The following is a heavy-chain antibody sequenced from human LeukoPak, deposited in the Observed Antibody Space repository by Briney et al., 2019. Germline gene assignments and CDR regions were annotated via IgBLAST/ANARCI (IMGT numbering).Heavy chain of an antibody. J-gene: IGHJ5*02. V-gene: IGHV4-39*07. CDR1: GGSISSSSYY. CDR3: ARSVLLWFGFDP. CDR2: IYYSGST. Sequence: SETLSLTCTVSGGSISSSSYYWGWIRQPPGKGLEWIGSIYYSGSTNYNPSLKSRVTISVDTSKNQFSLKLSSVTAADTAVYYCARSVLLWFGFDPWGQGTLVTVSS. D-gene: IGHD3-10*01.